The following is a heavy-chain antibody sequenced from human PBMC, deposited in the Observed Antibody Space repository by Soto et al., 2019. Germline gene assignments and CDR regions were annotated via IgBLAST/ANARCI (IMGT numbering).Heavy chain of an antibody. Sequence: SETLSLTCTVSGGSISSYYWSWIRQPPGKGLEWIGYMYNTGSTVYNPSLKSRVTISVDTSKNQFSLKLNAVTAADTAVYYWARDRWGYCGTHPYPLDVWGPGTTVTVSS. D-gene: IGHD2-21*01. CDR2: MYNTGST. V-gene: IGHV4-59*01. CDR1: GGSISSYY. CDR3: ARDRWGYCGTHPYPLDV. J-gene: IGHJ6*02.